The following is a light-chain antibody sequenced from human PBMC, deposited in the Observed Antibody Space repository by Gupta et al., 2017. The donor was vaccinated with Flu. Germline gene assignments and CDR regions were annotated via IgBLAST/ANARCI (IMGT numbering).Light chain of an antibody. CDR1: TSNIGNNY. V-gene: IGLV1-47*01. CDR2: RNN. J-gene: IGLJ3*02. CDR3: ATWDDSLGV. Sequence: QSVLTPPPSSSATPGQRVTISCSGSTSNIGNNYVYWYQQRPGTAPKLLIYRNNQRPAGVPDGFSGSKSGTSASLAISGRRSEDEADYYCATWDDSLGVFGGGTKLTVI.